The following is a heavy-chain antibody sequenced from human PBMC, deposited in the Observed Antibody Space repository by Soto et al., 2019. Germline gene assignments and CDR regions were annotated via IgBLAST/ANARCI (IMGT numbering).Heavy chain of an antibody. CDR2: IYHSGST. CDR3: ARGRGTGTMDY. CDR1: GGSISSGGYS. V-gene: IGHV4-30-2*01. D-gene: IGHD1-7*01. Sequence: PSETLSLTCAVSGGSISSGGYSWSWIRQPPGKGLEWIGYIYHSGSTYYNPSPKSRVTISVDRSKNQFSLKLSSVTAADTAVYYCARGRGTGTMDYWGQGTLVTVSS. J-gene: IGHJ4*02.